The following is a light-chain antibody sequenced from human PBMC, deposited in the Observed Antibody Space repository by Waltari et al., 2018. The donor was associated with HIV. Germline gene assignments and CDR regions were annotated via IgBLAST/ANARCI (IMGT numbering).Light chain of an antibody. CDR2: GAN. CDR3: QSFDRKLSSYV. V-gene: IGLV1-40*01. J-gene: IGLJ1*01. CDR1: TSNIGPNFD. Sequence: ALTQPPSVSGAPGQRLAISCSGNTSNIGPNFDVHWYQVVAGAAPNLVLFGANKRPTGVSARFSGSRSDTSASLAIAGLRADDEGTYYCQSFDRKLSSYVFGTGTTVSVL.